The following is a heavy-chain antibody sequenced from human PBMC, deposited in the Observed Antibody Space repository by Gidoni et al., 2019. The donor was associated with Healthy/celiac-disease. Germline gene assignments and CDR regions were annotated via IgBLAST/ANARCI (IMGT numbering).Heavy chain of an antibody. V-gene: IGHV3-7*01. Sequence: EVQLVASGGGLVQPGGSLRLSCAASGFTFSSYWMSWVRQAPGKGLEWVANIKQDGSEKYYVDSVKGRFTISRDNAKNSLYLQMNSLRAEDTAVYYCARVPSSTSCQDCFIDAFDIWGQGTMVTVSS. J-gene: IGHJ3*02. D-gene: IGHD2-2*01. CDR1: GFTFSSYW. CDR2: IKQDGSEK. CDR3: ARVPSSTSCQDCFIDAFDI.